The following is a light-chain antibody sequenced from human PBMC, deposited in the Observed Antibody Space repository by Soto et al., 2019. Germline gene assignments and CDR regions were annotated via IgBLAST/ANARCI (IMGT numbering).Light chain of an antibody. CDR3: QQYNVWPLT. J-gene: IGKJ4*01. CDR2: VAS. V-gene: IGKV3-15*01. CDR1: QSVNSN. Sequence: EIVMTQSPVTLSVSPGDSATLSCRASQSVNSNLAWYQQKPGQTPKLLISVASTRATGIPARFSGSGSGTEFTLTISSLQSEDFAVYYCQQYNVWPLTFGGGTKVEFK.